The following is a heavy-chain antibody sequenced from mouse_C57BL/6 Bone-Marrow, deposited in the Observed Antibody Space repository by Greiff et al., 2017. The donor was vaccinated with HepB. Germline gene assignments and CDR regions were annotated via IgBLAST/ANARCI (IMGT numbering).Heavy chain of an antibody. D-gene: IGHD1-1*01. Sequence: EVKLVESGGGLVQPKGSLKLSCAASGFSFNTYAMNWVRQPPGKGLEWVGRIRSKSNNYATYYADSVKDRFTISRDDSESMLYLQMDNLKTDETAVYYCVRQRDCYGSVAHWFDYWGQGTTLTVSS. J-gene: IGHJ2*01. CDR2: IRSKSNNYAT. CDR1: GFSFNTYA. V-gene: IGHV10-1*01. CDR3: VRQRDCYGSVAHWFDY.